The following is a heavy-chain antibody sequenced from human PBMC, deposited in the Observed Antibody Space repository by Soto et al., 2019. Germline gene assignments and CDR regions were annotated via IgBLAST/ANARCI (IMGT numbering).Heavy chain of an antibody. J-gene: IGHJ6*02. V-gene: IGHV3-48*03. CDR2: ISSSGSTI. CDR1: GFTFSSYE. CDR3: ARDQEAGSFFPYYYGMDV. D-gene: IGHD6-13*01. Sequence: HPGGSLRLSCATSGFTFSSYEMNWVRQAPGKGLEWVSYISSSGSTIYYADSVKGRFTISRDNAKNSLYLQMDSLRAEDTAVYYCARDQEAGSFFPYYYGMDVWGQGTTVPVSS.